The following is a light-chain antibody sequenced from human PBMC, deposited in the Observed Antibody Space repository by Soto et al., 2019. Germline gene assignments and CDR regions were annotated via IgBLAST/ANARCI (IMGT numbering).Light chain of an antibody. CDR2: GHS. V-gene: IGLV1-40*01. Sequence: QSVLTQSPSVSGAPGQRVTISCTGSSSNIGAGFDVHWYQQLPGTAPKLLIFGHSNRPSGVPDRFSGSKSATSASLAITGLQPEDEADHYCQSYDGSLSGYVFGTGTKVTVL. J-gene: IGLJ1*01. CDR1: SSNIGAGFD. CDR3: QSYDGSLSGYV.